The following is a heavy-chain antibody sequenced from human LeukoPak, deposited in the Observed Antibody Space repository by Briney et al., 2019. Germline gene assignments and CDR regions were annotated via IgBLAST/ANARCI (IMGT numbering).Heavy chain of an antibody. Sequence: GGSLRLSCAASGFTFSSYEMNWVRQAPGKGLEWVGFIRSKAYGGTTEYAASVKGRFTISRDDSKSIAYLQMNSLKTEDTAVYYCTREPVRGVIIYWGQGTLVTVSS. D-gene: IGHD3-10*01. CDR2: IRSKAYGGTT. J-gene: IGHJ4*02. CDR1: GFTFSSYE. CDR3: TREPVRGVIIY. V-gene: IGHV3-49*04.